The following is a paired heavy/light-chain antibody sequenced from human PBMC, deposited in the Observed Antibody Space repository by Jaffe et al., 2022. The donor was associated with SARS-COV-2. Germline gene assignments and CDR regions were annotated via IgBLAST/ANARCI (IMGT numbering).Light chain of an antibody. V-gene: IGKV2-30*01. CDR1: QNLVYSDGNTY. Sequence: DVVMTQSPLSLSVTLGQSASISCRSSQNLVYSDGNTYLNWFQQRPGQSPRRLIYKVSDRDSGVPDRFSGSGSGTYFTLTISSVEAEDVGIYYCMQGTHWPLTFGGGTKVEIK. CDR2: KVS. CDR3: MQGTHWPLT. J-gene: IGKJ4*01.
Heavy chain of an antibody. V-gene: IGHV3-33*01. CDR2: IWYNGRNQ. J-gene: IGHJ4*02. CDR1: GFNFNNHG. CDR3: VRDVRPEVYAASFDY. Sequence: QVQLVESGGGVVQPGRSLRLSCATSGFNFNNHGMHWVRQAPGKGLEWLAVIWYNGRNQQYGDSVASRFTISRDNSKNTLYLEMARLRAEDTAVYYCVRDVRPEVYAASFDYWGQGALVTVSS. D-gene: IGHD2-8*01.